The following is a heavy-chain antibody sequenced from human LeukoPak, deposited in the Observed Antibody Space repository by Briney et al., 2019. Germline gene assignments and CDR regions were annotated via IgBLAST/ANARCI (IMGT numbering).Heavy chain of an antibody. D-gene: IGHD5-12*01. CDR1: GFIFDDYG. CDR2: INWSGGST. CDR3: ARAARYGGYHFDN. V-gene: IGHV3-20*04. J-gene: IGHJ4*02. Sequence: GGSLKLSCAASGFIFDDYGMSWVRQAPGKGLEWVSSINWSGGSTGYADSVKGRLTISRDKAKNSLYLQMSSLRAEDTALYYCARAARYGGYHFDNRGEGALVTASS.